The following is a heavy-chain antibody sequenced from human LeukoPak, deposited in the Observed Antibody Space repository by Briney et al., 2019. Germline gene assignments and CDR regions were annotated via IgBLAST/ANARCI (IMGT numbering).Heavy chain of an antibody. CDR1: GFTFSNYA. CDR2: ISYDASSK. CDR3: ARGGVVGGTTYRYFDY. Sequence: GRSLRLSCAASGFTFSNYAMHWVRQAPGKGLEWVALISYDASSKYHADSVKGRFTISRDNSKHTLSLQMNSLRPEDTAVYYCARGGVVGGTTYRYFDYWGQGTLVTVSS. J-gene: IGHJ4*02. D-gene: IGHD1-26*01. V-gene: IGHV3-30*04.